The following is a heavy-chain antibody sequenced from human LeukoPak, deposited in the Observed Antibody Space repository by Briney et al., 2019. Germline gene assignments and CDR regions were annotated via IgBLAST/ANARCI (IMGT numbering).Heavy chain of an antibody. J-gene: IGHJ6*02. CDR2: ISYDGSNK. D-gene: IGHD2-15*01. V-gene: IGHV3-30*18. CDR3: AKDLGDCSGGSCYSLNYYYYGMDV. CDR1: GFTFSSYG. Sequence: PGGSLRLSCAASGFTFSSYGMHWVRQAPGKGLEWVAVISYDGSNKYYADSVKGRFTISRDNSKNTLYLQMNSLRAEDTAVYYCAKDLGDCSGGSCYSLNYYYYGMDVWGQGTTVTVSS.